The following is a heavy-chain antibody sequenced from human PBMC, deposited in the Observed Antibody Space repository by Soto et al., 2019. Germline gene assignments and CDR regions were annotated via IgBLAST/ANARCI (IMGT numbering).Heavy chain of an antibody. D-gene: IGHD6-19*01. Sequence: GASVKVSCKASGYTFTSYGIIWVRQAPGQGLEWMGYISPNSGATTYAQNLQGRLTLTTDTSTSTAYMELRSLSSDDTAIYYCARSSGYRSGTEWFDPWGQGTLVTVSS. CDR3: ARSSGYRSGTEWFDP. J-gene: IGHJ5*02. V-gene: IGHV1-18*01. CDR1: GYTFTSYG. CDR2: ISPNSGAT.